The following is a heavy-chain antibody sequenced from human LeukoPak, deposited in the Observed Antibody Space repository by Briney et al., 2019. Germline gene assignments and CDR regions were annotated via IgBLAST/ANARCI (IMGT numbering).Heavy chain of an antibody. CDR1: GFTFATYD. Sequence: GGSLRLSCAASGFTFATYDMTWVRQAPGKGLEWVSAISASGGSTYYADSVKGRFTISRDNSKNTLYLQMNSLRAEDTAVYYCAKDSHDYWGQGTLVTVSS. CDR3: AKDSHDY. CDR2: ISASGGST. J-gene: IGHJ4*02. V-gene: IGHV3-23*01.